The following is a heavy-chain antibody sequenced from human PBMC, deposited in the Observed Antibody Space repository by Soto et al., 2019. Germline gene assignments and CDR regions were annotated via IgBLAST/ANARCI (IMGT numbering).Heavy chain of an antibody. J-gene: IGHJ3*02. V-gene: IGHV1-8*01. D-gene: IGHD3-3*01. CDR1: GYTFTSYD. Sequence: ASVKVSCKASGYTFTSYDINWVRQATGQGLEWMGWMNPNSGNTGYAQKFQGRVTMTRNTSISTAYMELSSLRSEDTAVYYCGISRMGYYDFWSGSVGAFDIWGQGTMVTVSS. CDR3: GISRMGYYDFWSGSVGAFDI. CDR2: MNPNSGNT.